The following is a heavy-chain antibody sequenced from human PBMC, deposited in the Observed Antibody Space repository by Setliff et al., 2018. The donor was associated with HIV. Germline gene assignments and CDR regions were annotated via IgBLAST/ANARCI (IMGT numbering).Heavy chain of an antibody. J-gene: IGHJ4*02. CDR2: ISYTGST. CDR1: GVSIENNF. CDR3: ARGAYIKMNYCFDY. D-gene: IGHD3-16*01. Sequence: SETLSLTCAVSGVSIENNFWSWFRQPPGKGLEWIGYISYTGSTNYDPSLKSRLTIVADTSKSQFSLKLTSVTAADTAVYYCARGAYIKMNYCFDYWGRGTLVTVSS. V-gene: IGHV4-59*01.